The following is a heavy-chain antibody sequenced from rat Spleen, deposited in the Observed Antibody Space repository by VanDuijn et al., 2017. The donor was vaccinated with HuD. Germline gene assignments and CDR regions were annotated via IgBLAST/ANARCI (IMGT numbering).Heavy chain of an antibody. CDR3: TTTRAYWFAY. Sequence: EVPLVESGGGSVQPGMSLKLSCAAAGFTFRDYYLAWVRQAPTKGLEWVASIIYDGGRTYYRDFVKGRFTISRDNARSSLYLQVDSLRSEDMATYYCTTTRAYWFAYWGQGTLVTVSS. CDR1: GFTFRDYY. V-gene: IGHV5-20*01. CDR2: IIYDGGRT. D-gene: IGHD3-5*01. J-gene: IGHJ3*01.